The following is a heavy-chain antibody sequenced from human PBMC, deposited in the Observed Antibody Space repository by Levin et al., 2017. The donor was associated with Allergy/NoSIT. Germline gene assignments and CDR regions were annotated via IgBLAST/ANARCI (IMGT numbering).Heavy chain of an antibody. CDR3: ARGRGDGDYPYYLDY. CDR1: GGSISSGDYY. J-gene: IGHJ4*02. CDR2: IYYSGRT. V-gene: IGHV4-30-4*01. D-gene: IGHD4-17*01. Sequence: SQTLSLTCTVSGGSISSGDYYWSWIRQPPGKGLEWIGHIYYSGRTYYNPSLKSRVTTSVDTSKNQFSLKLNSVTAADTAVYYCARGRGDGDYPYYLDYWGQGTLVTVSS.